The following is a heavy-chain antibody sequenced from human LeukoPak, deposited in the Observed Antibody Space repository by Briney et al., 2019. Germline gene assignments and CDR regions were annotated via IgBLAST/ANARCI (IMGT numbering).Heavy chain of an antibody. J-gene: IGHJ4*02. Sequence: GGSLRLSCAASGFTFRSYAMTWVRQAPGKGLEWGSAISGSGGSTYYADSVKGRFTISRDNSKNTLYLQMNSLRAEDTAVYYCANTYYYDSSGPLDYWGQGTLVTVSS. CDR3: ANTYYYDSSGPLDY. V-gene: IGHV3-23*01. CDR2: ISGSGGST. CDR1: GFTFRSYA. D-gene: IGHD3-22*01.